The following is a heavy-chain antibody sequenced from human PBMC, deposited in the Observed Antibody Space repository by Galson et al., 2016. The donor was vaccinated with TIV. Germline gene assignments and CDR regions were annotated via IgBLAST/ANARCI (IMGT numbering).Heavy chain of an antibody. D-gene: IGHD5-18*01. CDR3: VKARGFTYGSPRDYYYGMDV. CDR1: GFIFGDHA. CDR2: ISGNSIGV. V-gene: IGHV3-9*01. J-gene: IGHJ6*02. Sequence: SLRLSCAASGFIFGDHAMHWVRHAPGKGLEWVAGISGNSIGVSFADSVKGRFTISRDNAKNSLLLQMKSLRREDSALYYCVKARGFTYGSPRDYYYGMDVWGQGTTVTVSS.